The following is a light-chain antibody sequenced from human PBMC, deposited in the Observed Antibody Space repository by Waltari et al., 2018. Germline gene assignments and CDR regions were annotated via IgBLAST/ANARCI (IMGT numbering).Light chain of an antibody. CDR2: EDT. J-gene: IGLJ2*01. V-gene: IGLV6-57*01. CDR1: SGGIASNS. CDR3: QSYDTTNVV. Sequence: NFMLTQPHSVSGSPGKTVTVSCTRTSGGIASNSVQWYQQRPGSSPTTVIYEDTQRPSGVPDRFSGSIDSSSNSASLTISGLKTEDEADYYCQSYDTTNVVFGGGTKLTVL.